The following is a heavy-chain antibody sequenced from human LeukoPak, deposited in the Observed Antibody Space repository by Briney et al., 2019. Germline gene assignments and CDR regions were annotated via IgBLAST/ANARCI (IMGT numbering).Heavy chain of an antibody. CDR1: GGSISSGDYY. D-gene: IGHD3-22*01. Sequence: SETLSLTFIVSGGSISSGDYYWSWIRQPPGKGLEWIGYIYYSGSTYNNPSLKNRVTISIDTSKNQFSLKLSSVTAADTAVYYCARLNYYDRSASKAFEYWGQGTLVTVSS. CDR3: ARLNYYDRSASKAFEY. CDR2: IYYSGST. J-gene: IGHJ4*02. V-gene: IGHV4-30-4*01.